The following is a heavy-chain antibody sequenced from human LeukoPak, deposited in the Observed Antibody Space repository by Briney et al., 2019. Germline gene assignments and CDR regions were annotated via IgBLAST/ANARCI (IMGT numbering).Heavy chain of an antibody. CDR3: ARDRWGSTSSESRTDYYYYYMDV. D-gene: IGHD6-6*01. J-gene: IGHJ6*03. CDR1: GGSISSGGYS. CDR2: VFTTGTT. V-gene: IGHV4-30-4*07. Sequence: PSETLSLTCAVSGGSISSGGYSWWWVRQPPGKGLEWIGYVFTTGTTYYNPSLNSRVTISLDMSKNQFFLKLRSVTAADTAVYYCARDRWGSTSSESRTDYYYYYMDVWGKGTTVTVSS.